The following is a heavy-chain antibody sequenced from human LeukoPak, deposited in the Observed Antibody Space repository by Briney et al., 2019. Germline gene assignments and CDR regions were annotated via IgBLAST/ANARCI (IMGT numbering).Heavy chain of an antibody. CDR3: IRDFRSADL. V-gene: IGHV3-74*01. Sequence: GGSLRLSCAASGFTFSTYSMSWVRQAPGKGLVWVSRIYVDGRTTNYADSVKGRFTISRDNAKNTVYLEMNSLSVEDTATYYCIRDFRSADLWGQGTLVTVTS. CDR2: IYVDGRTT. J-gene: IGHJ5*02. CDR1: GFTFSTYS.